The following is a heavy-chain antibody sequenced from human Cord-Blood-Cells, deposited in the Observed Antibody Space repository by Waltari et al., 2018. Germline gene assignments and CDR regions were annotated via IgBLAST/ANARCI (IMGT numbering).Heavy chain of an antibody. V-gene: IGHV3-23*01. D-gene: IGHD4-17*01. CDR2: IRGSGGST. Sequence: EVQLLESGGGLVPPGGSLRLSCAASGFTFSSYAMSWVRPAPGKGLEWVSAIRGSGGSTYYADSVKGRFTISRDNSKNTLYLQMNSLRAEDTAVYYCAKDDYGDYGGRGAFDIWGQGTMVTVSS. CDR1: GFTFSSYA. CDR3: AKDDYGDYGGRGAFDI. J-gene: IGHJ3*02.